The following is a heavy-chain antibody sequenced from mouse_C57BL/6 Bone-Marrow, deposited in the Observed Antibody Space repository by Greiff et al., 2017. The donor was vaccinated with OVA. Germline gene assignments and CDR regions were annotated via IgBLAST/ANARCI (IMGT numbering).Heavy chain of an antibody. CDR2: INYDGSST. J-gene: IGHJ4*01. CDR3: ARDRYYYGRRDYAMDY. D-gene: IGHD1-1*01. V-gene: IGHV5-16*01. CDR1: GFTFSDYY. Sequence: EVQVVESEGGLVQPGSSMKLSCTASGFTFSDYYMAWVRQVPEKGLEWVANINYDGSSTYYLDSLKSRFIISRDNAKNILYLQMSSLKSEDTATYYCARDRYYYGRRDYAMDYGGQGTSVTVSS.